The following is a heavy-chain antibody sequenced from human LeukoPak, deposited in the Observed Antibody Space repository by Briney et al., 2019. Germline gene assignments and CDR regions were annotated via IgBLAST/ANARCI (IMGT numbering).Heavy chain of an antibody. Sequence: ASVKVSCKASGYTFTSYGISWMRQAPGQGLEWMGWISDYNGNTNYAQKVQGRATMTTDTSTNTAYMELRSLRSDDTAVYYCARCPLVSNNSCSWVDYWGQGTLVTVSS. CDR2: ISDYNGNT. CDR1: GYTFTSYG. V-gene: IGHV1-18*01. CDR3: ARCPLVSNNSCSWVDY. D-gene: IGHD2-2*01. J-gene: IGHJ4*02.